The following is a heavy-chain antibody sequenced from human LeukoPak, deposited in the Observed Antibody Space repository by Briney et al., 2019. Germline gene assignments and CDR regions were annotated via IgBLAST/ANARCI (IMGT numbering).Heavy chain of an antibody. J-gene: IGHJ5*02. V-gene: IGHV1-18*01. D-gene: IGHD2-2*01. Sequence: ASVKVSCKASGYTFTSHGISWVRQAPGQGLEWMGWISPYNANTNYAQKFQGRVTMTTDTSTSTAYMEVRSLRSDDTAVYYCARYQLLEKNWFDPWGQGTLVTVSS. CDR2: ISPYNANT. CDR1: GYTFTSHG. CDR3: ARYQLLEKNWFDP.